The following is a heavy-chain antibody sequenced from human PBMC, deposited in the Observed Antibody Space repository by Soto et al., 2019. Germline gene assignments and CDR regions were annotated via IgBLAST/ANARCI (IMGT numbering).Heavy chain of an antibody. CDR2: ISSSGSTI. Sequence: GGALRLSCAASGFTFSSYEMNWVRQAPGKGLEWVSYISSSGSTIYYADSVKGRFTISRDNAKNSLYLQMNSLRAEDTAVYYCERGLPGAFDIWGQGTMVTVSS. CDR3: ERGLPGAFDI. V-gene: IGHV3-48*03. J-gene: IGHJ3*02. CDR1: GFTFSSYE.